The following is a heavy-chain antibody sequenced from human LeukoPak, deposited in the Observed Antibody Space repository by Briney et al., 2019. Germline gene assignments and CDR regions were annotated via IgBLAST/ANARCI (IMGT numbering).Heavy chain of an antibody. D-gene: IGHD3-22*01. CDR3: ARRPLTYYYDSSGLYYFDY. V-gene: IGHV4-34*01. Sequence: SETLSPTCAVYGGSFSGYYWSWIRQPPGKGLEWIGEINHSGSTNYNPSLKSRVTISVDTSKNQFSLKLSSVTAADTAVYYCARRPLTYYYDSSGLYYFDYWGQGTLVTVSS. CDR1: GGSFSGYY. J-gene: IGHJ4*02. CDR2: INHSGST.